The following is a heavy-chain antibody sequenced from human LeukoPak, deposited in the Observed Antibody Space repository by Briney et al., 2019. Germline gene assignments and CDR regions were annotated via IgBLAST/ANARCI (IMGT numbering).Heavy chain of an antibody. CDR1: GGSISSYY. CDR3: ARGYSSSTCFDY. CDR2: IYYSGST. Sequence: SETLSLTCTVSGGSISSYYWSWIRQPPGKGLEWIGYIYYSGSTNYSPSLKSRVTISVDTSKNQFSLKLSSVTAADTAVYYCARGYSSSTCFDYWGQGTLVTVSS. V-gene: IGHV4-59*01. J-gene: IGHJ4*02. D-gene: IGHD6-6*01.